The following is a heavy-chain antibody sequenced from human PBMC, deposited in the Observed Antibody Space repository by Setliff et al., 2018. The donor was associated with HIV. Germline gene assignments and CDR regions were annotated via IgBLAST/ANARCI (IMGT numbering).Heavy chain of an antibody. V-gene: IGHV5-51*01. CDR2: IYPGYSKT. Sequence: GESLTISCQASGYSFTTYWIGWVRQMPGEGLEWMGLIYPGYSKTRYSPSFQGRVIISADKSINTVYLQWSSLEASDTAMYYCARMYSASDNWGQGTLVTVSS. CDR3: ARMYSASDN. J-gene: IGHJ4*02. D-gene: IGHD5-12*01. CDR1: GYSFTTYW.